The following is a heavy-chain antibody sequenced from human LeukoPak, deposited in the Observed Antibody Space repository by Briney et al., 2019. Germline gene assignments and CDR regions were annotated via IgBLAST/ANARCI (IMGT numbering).Heavy chain of an antibody. V-gene: IGHV4-34*01. J-gene: IGHJ4*02. D-gene: IGHD6-19*01. CDR1: GGSFSGYY. CDR2: INHSGST. CDR3: ARDRGAVDY. Sequence: SETLSLTCAVYGGSFSGYYWSWIRQPPGKGLEWIGEINHSGSTNYNPSLKSRVTISVDTSKNQFSLKLSSVTAADTAVYYCARDRGAVDYWGQGTLVTVSS.